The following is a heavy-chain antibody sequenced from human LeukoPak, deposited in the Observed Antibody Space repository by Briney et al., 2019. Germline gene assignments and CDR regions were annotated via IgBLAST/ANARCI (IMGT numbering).Heavy chain of an antibody. Sequence: PGGSLRLSCAASGFTFSSYSMNWVRQAPGKGLEWVSYISSSSSTIYYADSVKGRFTISRDNAKNSLYLQMNSLRAEDTAVYYCARSLGGYSSADDAFDIWGQGTMVTVSS. J-gene: IGHJ3*02. CDR2: ISSSSSTI. D-gene: IGHD6-25*01. CDR1: GFTFSSYS. V-gene: IGHV3-48*04. CDR3: ARSLGGYSSADDAFDI.